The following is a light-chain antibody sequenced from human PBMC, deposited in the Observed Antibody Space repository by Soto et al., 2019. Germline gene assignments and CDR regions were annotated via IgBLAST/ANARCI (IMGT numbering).Light chain of an antibody. CDR2: STS. CDR1: QGIDNR. J-gene: IGKJ1*01. Sequence: DIQMTQSPSSVSASEGDRVTITCRASQGIDNRVAWYQQKPGKSPKLLIYSTSRLQTGVPSRFAGGGSGTDFTLTISSLQAEDFATHYCQQANSFPWTFGQGTKVEIK. CDR3: QQANSFPWT. V-gene: IGKV1-12*01.